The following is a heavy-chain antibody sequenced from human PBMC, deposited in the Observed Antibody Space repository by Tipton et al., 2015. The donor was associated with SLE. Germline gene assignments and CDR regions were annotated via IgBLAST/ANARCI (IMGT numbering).Heavy chain of an antibody. V-gene: IGHV4-59*11. D-gene: IGHD1-26*01. CDR1: GGSISSHY. CDR2: IYYSGST. Sequence: TLSLTCTASGGSISSHYWSWIRQPPGKGLEWIGYIYYSGSTNYNPSLKSRVTISVDTSKNQFSLKLSSVTAADTAVYYCARGRLAVGATTGFDYWGQGTLLIVSS. CDR3: ARGRLAVGATTGFDY. J-gene: IGHJ4*02.